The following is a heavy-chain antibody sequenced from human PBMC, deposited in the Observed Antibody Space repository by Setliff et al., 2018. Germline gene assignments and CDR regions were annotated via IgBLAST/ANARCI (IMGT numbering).Heavy chain of an antibody. V-gene: IGHV4-61*09. D-gene: IGHD3-22*01. CDR3: ASNGYYFADAFDL. Sequence: KPSETLSLTCTVSGGSISSGNYYWSWVRQSAGKGLELIGHIYTRGGTTYNPSLKSRVAISLDTSKNQFSLRLTSVTAADTAVYYCASNGYYFADAFDLWGQGTLVTVSS. CDR2: IYTRGGT. J-gene: IGHJ3*01. CDR1: GGSISSGNYY.